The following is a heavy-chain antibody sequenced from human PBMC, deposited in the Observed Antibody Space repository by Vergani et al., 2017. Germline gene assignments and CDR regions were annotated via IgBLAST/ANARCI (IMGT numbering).Heavy chain of an antibody. D-gene: IGHD3-10*01. Sequence: EVQLLESGGGLVQPGGSLRLSCEASGFSFPGYAMSWVRQAPGKGLEWVSGISGSGVSAYYTDSVKGRFTISRDNSKNMLFLQMNNLRTEDTAIYYCAXQYFVSGNYLFDYWGQGTLVTVSS. J-gene: IGHJ4*02. CDR1: GFSFPGYA. V-gene: IGHV3-23*01. CDR3: AXQYFVSGNYLFDY. CDR2: ISGSGVSA.